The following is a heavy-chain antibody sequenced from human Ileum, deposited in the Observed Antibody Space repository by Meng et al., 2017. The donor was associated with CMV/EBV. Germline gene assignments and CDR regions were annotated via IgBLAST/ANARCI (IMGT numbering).Heavy chain of an antibody. CDR1: GYSFSNYL. D-gene: IGHD3-9*01. CDR3: AGEIPSTGSFDS. Sequence: CKESGYSFSNYLNHWVRQAPGQGLEWMGVISPSGDSTNYAQKFQGRVIMTADTSTNTVYMDLSSLRSEDTAFYYCAGEIPSTGSFDSWGQGTLVTVSS. CDR2: ISPSGDST. V-gene: IGHV1-46*01. J-gene: IGHJ4*02.